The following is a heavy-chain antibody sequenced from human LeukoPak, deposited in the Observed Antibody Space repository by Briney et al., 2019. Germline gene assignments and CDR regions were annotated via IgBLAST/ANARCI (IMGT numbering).Heavy chain of an antibody. J-gene: IGHJ4*02. Sequence: GGSLRLSCAASGFTFSSYEMNWVRQAPGKGLEWVSYISSSGSTVYYADSVKGRFTISRDNAKNSLYLQMNSLRAEDTAVYYCAGMVVAATPDYWGQGTLVTVSS. CDR3: AGMVVAATPDY. V-gene: IGHV3-48*03. CDR2: ISSSGSTV. CDR1: GFTFSSYE. D-gene: IGHD2-15*01.